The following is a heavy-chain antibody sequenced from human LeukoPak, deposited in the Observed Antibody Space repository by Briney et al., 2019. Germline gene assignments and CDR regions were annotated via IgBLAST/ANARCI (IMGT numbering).Heavy chain of an antibody. CDR2: ISSSSSII. D-gene: IGHD3-10*01. CDR3: ARDFAREFTIDY. V-gene: IGHV3-48*01. Sequence: GGSLRLSCAASGFTFSNYNMNWVRQPPGKGLQWVSYISSSSSIIYYADSVKGRFTISRDNAKNSLFLQMNSLRAEDTAVYYCARDFAREFTIDYWGQGTLVTVSS. CDR1: GFTFSNYN. J-gene: IGHJ4*02.